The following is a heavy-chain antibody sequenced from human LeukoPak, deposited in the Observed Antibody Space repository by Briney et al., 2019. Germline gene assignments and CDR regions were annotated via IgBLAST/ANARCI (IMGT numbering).Heavy chain of an antibody. V-gene: IGHV3-23*01. Sequence: GGSLRLSCAASGFTFSAYAMSWVRQAPGKGLEWVSVISGSGGSTYYADSVKGRFTISRDNSKSTLYLQMNSLRADDTAVYYCAKEPDYGDFFDYWGQGTLVTVSS. CDR2: ISGSGGST. D-gene: IGHD4-17*01. CDR1: GFTFSAYA. CDR3: AKEPDYGDFFDY. J-gene: IGHJ4*02.